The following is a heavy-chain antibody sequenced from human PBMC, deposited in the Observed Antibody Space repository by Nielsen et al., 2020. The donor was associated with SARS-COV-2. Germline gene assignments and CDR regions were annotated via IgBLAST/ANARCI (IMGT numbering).Heavy chain of an antibody. CDR2: INPNSGGT. CDR3: ARAGITIFGVVNWFDP. V-gene: IGHV1-2*06. J-gene: IGHJ5*02. Sequence: ASVKVSCKASGYTFTGYYMHWVRQAPGQGLEWMGRINPNSGGTNYAQKFQGRVTMTRDTSISTAYMELRSLRSDDTAVYYCARAGITIFGVVNWFDPWGQGTLVTVSS. D-gene: IGHD3-3*01. CDR1: GYTFTGYY.